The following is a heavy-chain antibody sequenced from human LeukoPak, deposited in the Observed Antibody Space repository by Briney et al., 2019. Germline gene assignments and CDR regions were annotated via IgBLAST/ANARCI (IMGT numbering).Heavy chain of an antibody. Sequence: SVKVSCKASGGTFSSYTISWVRQAPGQGLECMGRIIPILGIANYAQKFQGRVTITADKSTSTAYMELSSLRSEDTAVYYCARDGIAVATPPIVSYFDYWGQGTLVTVSS. CDR1: GGTFSSYT. CDR3: ARDGIAVATPPIVSYFDY. CDR2: IIPILGIA. V-gene: IGHV1-69*04. J-gene: IGHJ4*02. D-gene: IGHD6-19*01.